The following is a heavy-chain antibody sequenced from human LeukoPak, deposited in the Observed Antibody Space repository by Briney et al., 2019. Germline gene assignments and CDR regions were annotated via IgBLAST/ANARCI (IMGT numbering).Heavy chain of an antibody. Sequence: SGGSLRLSCTASTFTFSDYYMSWIRQAPGKGLEWVSYISGRGTTIYYADSVKGRFTISRDNAKNSLYLQMNSLRAEDTAVYYCARVGLYDSSGHGVSWGQGTLVTVSS. CDR1: TFTFSDYY. D-gene: IGHD3-22*01. J-gene: IGHJ5*02. CDR2: ISGRGTTI. CDR3: ARVGLYDSSGHGVS. V-gene: IGHV3-11*01.